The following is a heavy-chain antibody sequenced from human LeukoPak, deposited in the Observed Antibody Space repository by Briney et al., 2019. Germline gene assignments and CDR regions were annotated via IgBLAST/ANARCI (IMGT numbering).Heavy chain of an antibody. D-gene: IGHD3-22*01. CDR2: IIPIFGTA. CDR1: GGTFSSYA. CDR3: ARAYYYDSSVGFDY. V-gene: IGHV1-69*05. J-gene: IGHJ4*02. Sequence: GASVKISCKASGGTFSSYAISWVRQAPGQGLEWMGGIIPIFGTANYAQKFQGRVTITTDESTSTAYMELSSLRSEDTAVYYCARAYYYDSSVGFDYWGQGTLVTVSS.